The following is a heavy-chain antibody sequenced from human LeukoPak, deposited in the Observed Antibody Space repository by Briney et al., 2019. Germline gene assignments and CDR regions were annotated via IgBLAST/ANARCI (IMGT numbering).Heavy chain of an antibody. V-gene: IGHV4-38-2*02. CDR1: GYSISGGYY. Sequence: SETLSLTCTVSGYSISGGYYWGWIRQPPGKGLEWIGSIYHSGSTYYNPSLKSRVTISVDTSKNQFSLKLSSVTAADTAVYYCARATTVTMEFDYWGQGTLVTVSS. D-gene: IGHD4-11*01. CDR3: ARATTVTMEFDY. CDR2: IYHSGST. J-gene: IGHJ4*02.